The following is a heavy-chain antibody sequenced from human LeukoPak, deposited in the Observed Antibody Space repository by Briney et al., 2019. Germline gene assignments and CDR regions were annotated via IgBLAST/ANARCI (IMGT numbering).Heavy chain of an antibody. CDR3: ARALSWTTESYYYMDV. D-gene: IGHD3/OR15-3a*01. V-gene: IGHV1-8*01. CDR1: GYTFTSYD. CDR2: MNPNSGNT. J-gene: IGHJ6*03. Sequence: ASVKVSCEASGYTFTSYDINWVRQATGQGLEWMGWMNPNSGNTGYAQKFQGRVIMTMDTSITTAYMDLSSLKSEDTAVYYCARALSWTTESYYYMDVWGKGTTVTVSS.